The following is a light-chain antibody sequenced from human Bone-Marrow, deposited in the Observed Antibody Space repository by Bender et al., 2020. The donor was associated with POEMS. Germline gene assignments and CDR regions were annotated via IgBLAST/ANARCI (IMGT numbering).Light chain of an antibody. Sequence: QSALTQPASVSGSPGQSISISCTGTSSDDGHYNCVSWYQQHPGKAPKLMIYDVSDRPSGVSNRFSGSQSGNTASLTISGLQAEDEADYYCSFHGDRSTLLFGGGTKLTVL. CDR2: DVS. J-gene: IGLJ2*01. CDR3: SFHGDRSTLL. CDR1: SSDDGHYNC. V-gene: IGLV2-14*03.